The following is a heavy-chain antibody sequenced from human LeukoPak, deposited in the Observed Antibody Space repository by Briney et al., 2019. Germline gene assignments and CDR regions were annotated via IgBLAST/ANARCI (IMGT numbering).Heavy chain of an antibody. CDR2: IYSGGST. J-gene: IGHJ5*02. CDR3: ARGIATAANEDRFDP. CDR1: GFTVSSNY. V-gene: IGHV3-53*01. D-gene: IGHD6-13*01. Sequence: GGSLRLSCAATGFTVSSNYMSWVRQAPGKGLEWVSVIYSGGSTYYADSVKGRFTISRDNSKNTLYLQMNSLRAEDTAVYYCARGIATAANEDRFDPWGQGTLVTVSS.